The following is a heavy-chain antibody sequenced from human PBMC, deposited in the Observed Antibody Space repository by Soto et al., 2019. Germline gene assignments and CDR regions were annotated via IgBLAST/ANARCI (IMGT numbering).Heavy chain of an antibody. D-gene: IGHD2-21*02. CDR1: GFTVSNNY. J-gene: IGHJ4*02. Sequence: EVQLVESGGGLIQPGGSLRLSCAASGFTVSNNYMHWVRQAPGKGLEWVSIIYSGGNTYYADAVKGRFTISRDNSKNTLSLQMNSLSAEDTAVYYCAGGDRSGGYFDHWGQGSLVTVSS. CDR2: IYSGGNT. V-gene: IGHV3-53*01. CDR3: AGGDRSGGYFDH.